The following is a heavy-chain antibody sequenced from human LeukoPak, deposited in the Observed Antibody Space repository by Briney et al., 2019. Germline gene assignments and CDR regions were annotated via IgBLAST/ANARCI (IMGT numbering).Heavy chain of an antibody. CDR2: INWNGGST. D-gene: IGHD5/OR15-5a*01. J-gene: IGHJ1*01. CDR1: GFTFDDYG. CDR3: ATYNSVNAREFQY. Sequence: GGSLRLSCAASGFTFDDYGMSWVRQTPGKGLEWVSGINWNGGSTAYADSVKGRFTISRDNAKNSLYLQMNSLGGDDTAIYYCATYNSVNAREFQYWGQGTLVTVPS. V-gene: IGHV3-20*04.